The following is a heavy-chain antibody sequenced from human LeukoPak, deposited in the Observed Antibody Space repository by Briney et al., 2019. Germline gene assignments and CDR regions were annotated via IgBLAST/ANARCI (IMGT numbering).Heavy chain of an antibody. D-gene: IGHD4-23*01. CDR2: IGAYNGYT. CDR1: GYTFTGYY. V-gene: IGHV1-18*04. J-gene: IGHJ1*01. CDR3: ARDKAVTTEVTQHFQH. Sequence: EASVKVSCKASGYTFTGYYMHWVRQAPGQGLEWMRWIGAYNGYTDYAQKFQFRVTMTTDTSTSTAYMELRSLRSDDTAVYYCARDKAVTTEVTQHFQHWGQGTLVTVSS.